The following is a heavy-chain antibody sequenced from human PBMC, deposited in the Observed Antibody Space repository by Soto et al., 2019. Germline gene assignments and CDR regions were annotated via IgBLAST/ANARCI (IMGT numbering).Heavy chain of an antibody. CDR2: ISAYNGNT. CDR1: GYTFTRYG. CDR3: ARGKDIVVVGAFDI. D-gene: IGHD2-15*01. Sequence: ASVKVSCKASGYTFTRYGISWVRQAPGQGLEWMGWISAYNGNTNYAQKLQGRVTMTTDTSTSTAYMELRSLRSDDTAVYYCARGKDIVVVGAFDIWGQGTMVTVSS. J-gene: IGHJ3*02. V-gene: IGHV1-18*04.